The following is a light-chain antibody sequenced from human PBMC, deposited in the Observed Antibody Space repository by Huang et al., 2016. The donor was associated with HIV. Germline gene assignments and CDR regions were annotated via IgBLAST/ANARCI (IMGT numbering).Light chain of an antibody. CDR2: EVT. J-gene: IGKJ1*01. CDR1: LSLLHTDGKTY. V-gene: IGKV2D-29*02. Sequence: DIVMTQTPLSLSVTPGQPASISCKSSLSLLHTDGKTYLYWYLQKPGQSPQLLIYEVTNRLCGVPDRSSGSGAGANFTLKSSRVEAEDVGVYYCMQSIQPATFGQGTKVEVK. CDR3: MQSIQPAT.